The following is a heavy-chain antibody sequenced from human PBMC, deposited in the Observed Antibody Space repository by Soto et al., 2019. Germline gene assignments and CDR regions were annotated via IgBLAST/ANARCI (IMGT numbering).Heavy chain of an antibody. J-gene: IGHJ4*02. CDR2: IYYSGST. CDR3: ARQINLGYCSGNNCYVLPALFDY. Sequence: SETLSLTCTVSGGSISSSSYYWGWIRQPPGKGLEWIGSIYYSGSTYYNPSLKSRVTISVDTSKNQFSLKLSSVTAADTAVYYCARQINLGYCSGNNCYVLPALFDYWGQGTLVTVSS. D-gene: IGHD2-15*01. CDR1: GGSISSSSYY. V-gene: IGHV4-39*01.